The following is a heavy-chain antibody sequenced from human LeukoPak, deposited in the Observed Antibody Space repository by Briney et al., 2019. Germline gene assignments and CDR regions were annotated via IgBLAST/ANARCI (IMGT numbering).Heavy chain of an antibody. CDR3: ARAPTVLVGYCSSSSCQADY. Sequence: SGGSLRLSCAASGFTFSSNWMSWVRQAPGKGLEWVANINQYESEKYYVDSVRGRFTISRDNAKNSLYLQMNSLRVEDTAVYYCARAPTVLVGYCSSSSCQADYWGQGTLVTVSS. D-gene: IGHD2-2*01. CDR2: INQYESEK. CDR1: GFTFSSNW. V-gene: IGHV3-7*01. J-gene: IGHJ4*02.